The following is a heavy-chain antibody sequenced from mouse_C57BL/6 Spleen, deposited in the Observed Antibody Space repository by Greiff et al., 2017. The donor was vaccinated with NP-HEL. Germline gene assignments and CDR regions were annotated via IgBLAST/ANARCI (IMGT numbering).Heavy chain of an antibody. CDR3: AGGNFAWFAY. J-gene: IGHJ3*01. CDR2: ISSGSSNI. CDR1: GFTFSDYG. D-gene: IGHD2-1*01. V-gene: IGHV5-17*01. Sequence: EVKLVESGGGLVKPGGSLKLSCAASGFTFSDYGMHWVRQAPEKGLEWVAYISSGSSNIYYADTVKGRFTISRDNAKNTLFLQMTSLRSEDTAMYYCAGGNFAWFAYWGQGTLVTVSA.